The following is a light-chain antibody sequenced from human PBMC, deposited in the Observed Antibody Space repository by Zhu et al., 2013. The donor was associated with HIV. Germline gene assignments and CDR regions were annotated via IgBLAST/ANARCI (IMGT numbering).Light chain of an antibody. Sequence: DIQMTQSPSSLSASVGDRVTIPCRASQSVSTHLNWFQQKPGKAPKLLIYAASTLDSGVPSRFSGSGSGTDFTLTISSLQPEDFATYYCQQTYTIPVTFGQGTKVDIK. J-gene: IGKJ1*01. V-gene: IGKV1-39*01. CDR1: QSVSTH. CDR3: QQTYTIPVT. CDR2: AAS.